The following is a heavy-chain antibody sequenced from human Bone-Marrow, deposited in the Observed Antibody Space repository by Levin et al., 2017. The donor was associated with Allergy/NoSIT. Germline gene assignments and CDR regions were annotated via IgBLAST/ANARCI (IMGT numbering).Heavy chain of an antibody. J-gene: IGHJ6*02. V-gene: IGHV3-21*01. Sequence: ETLSLTCAASGILFSSYDMNWVRQAPGKGLEWVSSISAGGNYIYYADSVKGRFTISRDNAKNSLFLQMNSLRAEDTAVYYCASWAMYHYDRSAFDYFYYAMDVWGQGTTVIVSS. CDR3: ASWAMYHYDRSAFDYFYYAMDV. D-gene: IGHD3-22*01. CDR1: GILFSSYD. CDR2: ISAGGNYI.